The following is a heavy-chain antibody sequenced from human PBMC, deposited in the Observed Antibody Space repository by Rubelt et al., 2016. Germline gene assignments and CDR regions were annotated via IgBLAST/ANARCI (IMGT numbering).Heavy chain of an antibody. CDR1: GYTFTSYW. J-gene: IGHJ5*02. Sequence: EVQLVQSGAEVKKPGESLTISFKGSGYTFTSYWIGWVRQMPGKGLDWVWIIYPGDSDTRYSPSFQGQVTISADKSISPAYLQWSSLKASDTAMYYCARVTTVTNDNWFDPWGQGTLVTVSS. CDR2: IYPGDSDT. V-gene: IGHV5-51*01. CDR3: ARVTTVTNDNWFDP. D-gene: IGHD4-17*01.